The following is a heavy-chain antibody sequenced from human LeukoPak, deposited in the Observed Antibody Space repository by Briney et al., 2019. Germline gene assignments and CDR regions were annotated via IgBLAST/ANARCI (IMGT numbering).Heavy chain of an antibody. V-gene: IGHV4-34*01. CDR2: INHSGST. J-gene: IGHJ4*02. CDR1: GGSFSGYY. Sequence: SETLSLTCAVYGGSFSGYYWSWIRQPPGKGLEWIGEINHSGSTNYNPSLKSRVTISVDTSKKQLSLKLRYVTAADTAVYYCARGAKMATRGFDYWGQGTLVTVSS. D-gene: IGHD5-24*01. CDR3: ARGAKMATRGFDY.